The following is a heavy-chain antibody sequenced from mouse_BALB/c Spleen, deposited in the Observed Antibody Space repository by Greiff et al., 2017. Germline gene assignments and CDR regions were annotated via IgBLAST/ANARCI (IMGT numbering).Heavy chain of an antibody. J-gene: IGHJ3*01. CDR1: GFSLTGYG. CDR3: ARNYRYDEAWFAY. CDR2: IWGDGST. D-gene: IGHD2-14*01. V-gene: IGHV2-6-7*01. Sequence: QVQLKESGPGLVAPSQSLSITCTVSGFSLTGYGLNWVRQPPGKGLEWLGMIWGDGSTDYNSALKSRLSISKDNSKSQVFLKMNSLQTDDTARYYCARNYRYDEAWFAYWGQGTLVTVSA.